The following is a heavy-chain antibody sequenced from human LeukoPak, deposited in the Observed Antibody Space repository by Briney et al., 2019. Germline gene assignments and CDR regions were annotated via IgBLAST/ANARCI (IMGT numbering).Heavy chain of an antibody. CDR1: GLTFSSYG. CDR2: LSNTGNI. V-gene: IGHV3-48*01. D-gene: IGHD5-18*01. Sequence: PGGSLRLSCAASGLTFSSYGMNWVRQAPGKGLEWLSYLSNTGNIHYAQSVKGRFTISRDNAKNSLYLQMDGLRAEDTAVYYCARRGDTPMIGDHWGQGILVTVAS. CDR3: ARRGDTPMIGDH. J-gene: IGHJ4*02.